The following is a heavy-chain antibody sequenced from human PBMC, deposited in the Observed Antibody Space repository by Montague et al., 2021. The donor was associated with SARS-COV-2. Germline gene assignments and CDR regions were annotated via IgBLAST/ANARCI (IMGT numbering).Heavy chain of an antibody. CDR2: VYHTGST. CDR3: VREKYYFDDSGSK. J-gene: IGHJ4*02. D-gene: IGHD3-22*01. V-gene: IGHV4-61*01. CDR1: GVSISSGSYY. Sequence: SETLSLTCSVSGVSISSGSYYWSWLRQPPGKGLEWIGYVYHTGSTNYNPSLKSRVTLSIDTSKNQFSLNLTSVTAADTAVYYCVREKYYFDDSGSKWGQGTLVTV.